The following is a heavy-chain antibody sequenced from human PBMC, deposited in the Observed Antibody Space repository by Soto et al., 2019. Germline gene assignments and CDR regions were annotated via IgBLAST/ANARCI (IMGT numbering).Heavy chain of an antibody. CDR3: ARVRGVITAIDY. CDR2: INHSGST. J-gene: IGHJ4*02. D-gene: IGHD3-10*01. CDR1: GGSFSGYY. Sequence: SETLSLTCAVYGGSFSGYYWSWIRQPPGKGLEWIGEINHSGSTNYNPSLKSRVTISVDTSKNQFSLKLSSVTAADTAVYYCARVRGVITAIDYWGQGTLVTVS. V-gene: IGHV4-34*01.